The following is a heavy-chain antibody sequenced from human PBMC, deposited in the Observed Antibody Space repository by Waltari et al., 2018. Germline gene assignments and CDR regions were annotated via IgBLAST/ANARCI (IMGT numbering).Heavy chain of an antibody. D-gene: IGHD4-17*01. CDR2: INHSGST. V-gene: IGHV4-34*01. CDR3: ARGRMTTVTGGAFDI. CDR1: GGSFSGYY. Sequence: QVQLQESGPGLVKPSETLSLTCAVYGGSFSGYYWSWIRQPPGKGLEWIGEINHSGSTNYDPSLKSRVTISVDTSKNQFSLKLSSVTAADTAVYYCARGRMTTVTGGAFDIWGQGTMVTVSS. J-gene: IGHJ3*02.